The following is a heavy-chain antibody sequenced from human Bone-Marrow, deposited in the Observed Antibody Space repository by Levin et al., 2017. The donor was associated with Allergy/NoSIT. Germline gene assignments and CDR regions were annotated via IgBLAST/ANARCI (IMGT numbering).Heavy chain of an antibody. CDR2: IYPGDSDT. CDR1: GYSFTSYW. D-gene: IGHD6-19*01. J-gene: IGHJ3*02. V-gene: IGHV5-51*01. CDR3: ARRGAVAGTGDAFDI. Sequence: KVSCKGSGYSFTSYWIGWVRQMPGKGLEWMGIIYPGDSDTRNSPSFQGQVTISADKSISTAYLQWSSLKAADTAMYYCARRGAVAGTGDAFDIWGQGTMVTVSS.